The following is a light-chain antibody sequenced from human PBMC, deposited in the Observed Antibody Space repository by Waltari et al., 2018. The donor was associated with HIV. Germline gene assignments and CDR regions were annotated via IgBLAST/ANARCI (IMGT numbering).Light chain of an antibody. CDR3: CSYTGSSTRRPYV. Sequence: QSALTQPASVSGSPGQSITISCTGTSRDVGSYNLVSLYQPHPGKAPKVMTYEGSKRPSGVSNRFSGSKSGNTASLTSSGLQAEDEADYYCCSYTGSSTRRPYVFGTGTKVTVL. CDR2: EGS. V-gene: IGLV2-23*01. J-gene: IGLJ1*01. CDR1: SRDVGSYNL.